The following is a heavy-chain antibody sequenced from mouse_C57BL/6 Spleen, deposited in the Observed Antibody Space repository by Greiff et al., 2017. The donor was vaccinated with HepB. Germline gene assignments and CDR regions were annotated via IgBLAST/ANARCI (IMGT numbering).Heavy chain of an antibody. D-gene: IGHD4-1*01. CDR2: ISYNGSN. J-gene: IGHJ2*01. CDR1: GYSITSGYY. V-gene: IGHV3-6*01. Sequence: DVQLQESGPGLVKPSQSLSLTCSVTGYSITSGYYWNWLRQFPGNKLEWTGYISYNGSNNYNPSLKNRISITRDTSKNQFFLKLNSVTTEDTATYYWARGGLGLYFDYWGQGTTPTVSS. CDR3: ARGGLGLYFDY.